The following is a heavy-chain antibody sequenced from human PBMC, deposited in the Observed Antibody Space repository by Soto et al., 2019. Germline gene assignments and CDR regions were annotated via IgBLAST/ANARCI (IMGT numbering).Heavy chain of an antibody. Sequence: EVRLLESGGGLVQPGMSLRLSCAVSGFTFTEYAMSWVRQAPGKGLEWVSAIDGSGFSTYYADSVKGRFTVSRDNSKNTVYLQMNSLRVEDTAIYYCAKDLLGYSRLFDYWGQGTLVTVSS. CDR3: AKDLLGYSRLFDY. D-gene: IGHD6-13*01. J-gene: IGHJ4*02. CDR2: IDGSGFST. CDR1: GFTFTEYA. V-gene: IGHV3-23*01.